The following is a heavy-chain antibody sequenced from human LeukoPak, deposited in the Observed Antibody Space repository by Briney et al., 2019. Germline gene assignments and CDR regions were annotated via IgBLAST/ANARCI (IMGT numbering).Heavy chain of an antibody. D-gene: IGHD4-17*01. Sequence: GGSLRLSCAASGFTFSSYSMNWVRQAPGKGLEWVSSISSSSSYIYYADSVKGRFTISRDNAKNSLYLQMNSLRAEDTAVYYCATTTPTVTTVYFDYWGQGTLVTVSS. CDR1: GFTFSSYS. CDR2: ISSSSSYI. CDR3: ATTTPTVTTVYFDY. V-gene: IGHV3-21*01. J-gene: IGHJ4*02.